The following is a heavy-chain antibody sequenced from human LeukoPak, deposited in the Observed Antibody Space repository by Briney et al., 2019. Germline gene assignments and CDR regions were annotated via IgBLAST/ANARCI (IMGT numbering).Heavy chain of an antibody. Sequence: ASVKVSCKASGYTFTSYGISWVRQAPGQGLEWSGWISAYNGNTNYAQKLQGRVTMTTDTSTSTAYMELRSLRSDDTAVYYCARGLAGVVVVTAPAYWGQGTLVTVSS. CDR1: GYTFTSYG. CDR2: ISAYNGNT. D-gene: IGHD2-21*02. J-gene: IGHJ4*02. V-gene: IGHV1-18*01. CDR3: ARGLAGVVVVTAPAY.